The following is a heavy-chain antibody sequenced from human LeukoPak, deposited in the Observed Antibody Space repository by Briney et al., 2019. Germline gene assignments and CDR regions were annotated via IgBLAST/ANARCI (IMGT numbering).Heavy chain of an antibody. Sequence: PSETLSPTCTVSGGSISSSSYYWGWIRQPPGKGLEWIGSIYYSGSTYYNPSLKSRVTISVDTSKNQFSLKLSSVTAADTAVYYCARHMNRFDYWGQGTLVTVSS. CDR1: GGSISSSSYY. J-gene: IGHJ4*02. V-gene: IGHV4-39*01. CDR2: IYYSGST. D-gene: IGHD1-14*01. CDR3: ARHMNRFDY.